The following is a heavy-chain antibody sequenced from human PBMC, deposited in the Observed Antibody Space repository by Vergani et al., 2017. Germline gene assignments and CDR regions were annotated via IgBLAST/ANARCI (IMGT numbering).Heavy chain of an antibody. J-gene: IGHJ5*02. D-gene: IGHD3-10*01. Sequence: QVQLVQSGAEVKKPGASVKVSCKVSGYTLTELSMHWVRQAPGKGLEWMGGFDPEDGETIYAQKFQGRVTMTTDTSTSTAYMELRSLRSDDTAVYYCARVVLWFGELLYGWFDPWGQGTLVTVSS. CDR1: GYTLTELS. V-gene: IGHV1-24*01. CDR2: FDPEDGET. CDR3: ARVVLWFGELLYGWFDP.